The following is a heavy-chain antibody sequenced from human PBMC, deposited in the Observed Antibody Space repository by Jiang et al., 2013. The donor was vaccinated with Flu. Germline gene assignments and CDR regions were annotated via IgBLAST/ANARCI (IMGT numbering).Heavy chain of an antibody. Sequence: EVKKPGASVKVSCKASGYTFTNYGLCWVRQAPGQGLEWMGWISTYNGNTNYAQRLQGRVTMTTDTSTSTAYMDLRSLRSDDTAVYYCARVGTTGWYYVDVWGQGTTVTVSS. CDR1: GYTFTNYG. CDR2: ISTYNGNT. V-gene: IGHV1-18*01. J-gene: IGHJ6*02. D-gene: IGHD6-19*01. CDR3: ARVGTTGWYYVDV.